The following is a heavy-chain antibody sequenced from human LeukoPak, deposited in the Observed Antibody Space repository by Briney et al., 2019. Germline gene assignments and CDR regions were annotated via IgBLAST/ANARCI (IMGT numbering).Heavy chain of an antibody. Sequence: PGGSLRLSCAASGFTFSSYAMSWVRQAPGKGLEWVSAIGGSGGSTYYADSVKGRFTISRDSAKNSLYLRMNSLRDEDTALYYCARGGGSIRHSYYYYVDVWGKGTSVTVSS. CDR1: GFTFSSYA. J-gene: IGHJ6*03. D-gene: IGHD2-15*01. V-gene: IGHV3-23*01. CDR3: ARGGGSIRHSYYYYVDV. CDR2: IGGSGGST.